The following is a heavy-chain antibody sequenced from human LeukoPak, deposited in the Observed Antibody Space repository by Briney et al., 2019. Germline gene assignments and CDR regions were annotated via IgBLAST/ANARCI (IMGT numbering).Heavy chain of an antibody. CDR3: ATVFKGSSLEDY. D-gene: IGHD1-26*01. CDR2: IKNDESTA. V-gene: IGHV3-74*03. Sequence: GGSLRLSCVASGFTITNNWMNWVRQAPGRGLVWVSRIKNDESTAVYADSVKGRFTISRDNAKNTLYLQMNSLRVEDTAVYYCATVFKGSSLEDYWGQGTRVTVSS. CDR1: GFTITNNW. J-gene: IGHJ4*02.